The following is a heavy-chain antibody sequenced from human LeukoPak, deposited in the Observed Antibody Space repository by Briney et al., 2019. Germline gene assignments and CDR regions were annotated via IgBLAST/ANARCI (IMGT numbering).Heavy chain of an antibody. V-gene: IGHV1-2*02. D-gene: IGHD4-17*01. J-gene: IGHJ4*02. CDR3: ARGPGATVTQLYFDY. Sequence: ASVKVSCKASGYTFTGYYMHWVRQAPGQGLEWMGWINPNSGGTNYAQKFQGRVTMTRDTSISTAYMELRSLRSDDTAVYYCARGPGATVTQLYFDYWGQGTLVTVSS. CDR2: INPNSGGT. CDR1: GYTFTGYY.